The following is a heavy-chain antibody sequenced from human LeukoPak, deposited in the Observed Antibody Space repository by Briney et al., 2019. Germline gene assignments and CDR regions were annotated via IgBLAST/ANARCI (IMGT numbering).Heavy chain of an antibody. CDR3: ARDSYGSSGYYYVSDY. Sequence: GGSLRLSCAASGFTFSTYSMNWVRQAPGKGLEWVSYISYSSSAIYYAESVKGRFTISRDNAKNSLYLRMNSLRDEDTAVYYCARDSYGSSGYYYVSDYWGQGTLVTVSS. CDR2: ISYSSSAI. D-gene: IGHD3-22*01. CDR1: GFTFSTYS. V-gene: IGHV3-48*02. J-gene: IGHJ4*02.